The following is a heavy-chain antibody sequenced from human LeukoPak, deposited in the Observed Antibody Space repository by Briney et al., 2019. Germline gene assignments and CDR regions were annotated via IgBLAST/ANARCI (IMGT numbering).Heavy chain of an antibody. CDR3: ARDSRPAMATYYFDY. CDR2: ISSNGGST. Sequence: GGSLRLSCAASGFTFSSYAMHWVRQAPGKGLEYVSAISSNGGSTYYANSVKGRFTISRDNSKNTLYPQMGSLRAEDMAVYYCARDSRPAMATYYFDYWGQGTLVTVSS. D-gene: IGHD5-18*01. CDR1: GFTFSSYA. J-gene: IGHJ4*02. V-gene: IGHV3-64*01.